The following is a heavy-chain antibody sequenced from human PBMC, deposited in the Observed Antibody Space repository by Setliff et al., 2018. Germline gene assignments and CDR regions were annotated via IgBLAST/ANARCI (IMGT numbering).Heavy chain of an antibody. D-gene: IGHD3-10*01. Sequence: GASVKVSCKGSGYTFSTYATIWMRQAPGQGLEWMGWINTNTGNPGYAQGFTGRFVFSLDTSVSTAYLQISSLKAEDTAIYYCARGSRFGTIVYRGDYYLDVWGKGTTVTVSS. CDR2: INTNTGNP. V-gene: IGHV7-4-1*02. CDR3: ARGSRFGTIVYRGDYYLDV. CDR1: GYTFSTYA. J-gene: IGHJ6*03.